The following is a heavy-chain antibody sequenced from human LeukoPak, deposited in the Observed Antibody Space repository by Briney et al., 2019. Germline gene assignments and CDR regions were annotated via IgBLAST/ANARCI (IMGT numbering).Heavy chain of an antibody. CDR3: ELVGNLNPPSSDVFDI. J-gene: IGHJ3*02. Sequence: ASAKVSCKASGYTFTSYYIHWVRQAPGQGLEWMGIIDPSGGSTKYARKFQGRLSMTRDMSTSTVYMELSSLRSEDTAMYYCELVGNLNPPSSDVFDIWGQGTMVTVSS. CDR2: IDPSGGST. V-gene: IGHV1-46*01. CDR1: GYTFTSYY. D-gene: IGHD3-10*01.